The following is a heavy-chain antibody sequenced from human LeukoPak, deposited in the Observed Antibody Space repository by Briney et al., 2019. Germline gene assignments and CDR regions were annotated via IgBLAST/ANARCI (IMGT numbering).Heavy chain of an antibody. CDR2: VDPEDGET. Sequence: ATVKMSCKVSGYTFTDYYMHWVQQAPGKGLEWMGLVDPEDGETIYAQKFQGRVTITADTSTDTAYMELSSLRSEYTAMYYCATTSNRARYFDFWGQGTLVTVSS. CDR3: ATTSNRARYFDF. V-gene: IGHV1-69-2*01. D-gene: IGHD4-11*01. J-gene: IGHJ4*02. CDR1: GYTFTDYY.